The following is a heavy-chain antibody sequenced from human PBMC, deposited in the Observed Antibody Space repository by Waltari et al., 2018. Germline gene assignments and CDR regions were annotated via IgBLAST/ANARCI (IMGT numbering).Heavy chain of an antibody. CDR3: ARGTTTWYYYYYYMDV. V-gene: IGHV1-2*02. CDR1: GYTFTDYY. Sequence: QVQLVQSGAEVKKPGASVKVSCKASGYTFTDYYMHWVRQAPGQGREWMGWINPNSGGTNYAQKFKGRVTMTRDTSISTACMELSRLRSDDTAVYYCARGTTTWYYYYYYMDVWGKGTTVTVSS. J-gene: IGHJ6*03. D-gene: IGHD1-26*01. CDR2: INPNSGGT.